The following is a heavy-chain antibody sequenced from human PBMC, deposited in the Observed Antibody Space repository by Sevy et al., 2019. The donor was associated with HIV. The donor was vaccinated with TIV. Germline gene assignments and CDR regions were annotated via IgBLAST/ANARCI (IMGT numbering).Heavy chain of an antibody. J-gene: IGHJ4*02. CDR1: GGSVISGSFY. CDR2: VYKSGTT. CDR3: ARDQDYFKY. V-gene: IGHV4-61*01. Sequence: SETLSLTCTVSGGSVISGSFYWSWIRQAPGKGLEWIGHVYKSGTTYYNPSLRSRVTISVDTSKNQFSLKVSSLTAADTAVYYCARDQDYFKYWGQGILVTVSS.